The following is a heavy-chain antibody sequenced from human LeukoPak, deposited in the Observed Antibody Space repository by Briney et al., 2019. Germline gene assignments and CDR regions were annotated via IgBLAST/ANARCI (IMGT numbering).Heavy chain of an antibody. CDR2: ITSSSSYI. V-gene: IGHV3-21*01. J-gene: IGHJ4*02. Sequence: GGSLRLSCAASGFTFSSYSMNWVRRAPGKGLERVASITSSSSYIYYADSVKGRFTISRDNAKNSLYLQMNSLRAEDTAVYYCARDPGYCSSTNCHIDYWGQGTLVTVSS. D-gene: IGHD2-2*02. CDR3: ARDPGYCSSTNCHIDY. CDR1: GFTFSSYS.